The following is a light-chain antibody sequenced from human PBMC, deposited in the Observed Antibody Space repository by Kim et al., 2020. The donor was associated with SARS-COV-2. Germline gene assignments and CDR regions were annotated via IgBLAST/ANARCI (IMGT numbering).Light chain of an antibody. CDR2: AES. J-gene: IGKJ3*01. Sequence: ASAGERVIITCRARQGISSYLAWYQQKPGKAPKLLIYAESTLQSGVPSRFSGSGSGTDFTLTINCLQSEDFATYYCQQYYDYPRTFGPGTKVDIK. CDR3: QQYYDYPRT. CDR1: QGISSY. V-gene: IGKV1-8*01.